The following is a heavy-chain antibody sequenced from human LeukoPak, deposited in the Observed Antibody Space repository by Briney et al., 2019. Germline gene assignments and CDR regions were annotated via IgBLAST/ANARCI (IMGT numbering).Heavy chain of an antibody. D-gene: IGHD4-17*01. J-gene: IGHJ4*02. CDR3: ARGGRTVDY. CDR1: GGSISSGGYY. V-gene: IGHV4-30-2*01. CDR2: IYHSGST. Sequence: SETLSLTCTVSGGSISSGGYYWSWIRQPPGKGPEWIGYIYHSGSTYYNPSLKSRVTISVDRSKNQFSLKLSSVTAADTAVYYCARGGRTVDYWGQGTLVTVSS.